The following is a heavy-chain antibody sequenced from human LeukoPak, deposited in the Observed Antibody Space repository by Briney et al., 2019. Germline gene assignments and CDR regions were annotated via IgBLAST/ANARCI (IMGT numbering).Heavy chain of an antibody. CDR1: GFIFSSYS. CDR2: ISYDGSKK. D-gene: IGHD3-22*01. J-gene: IGHJ4*02. Sequence: GGSLRLSCAATGFIFSSYSMHWVRQAPGKGLEWVAVISYDGSKKYYPESVRGRFTISRDNSKNTLFLQMNSLRAEDTAVYYCAREPFRYYYVGVGGGPVDYWGQGTLVTVSS. V-gene: IGHV3-30*03. CDR3: AREPFRYYYVGVGGGPVDY.